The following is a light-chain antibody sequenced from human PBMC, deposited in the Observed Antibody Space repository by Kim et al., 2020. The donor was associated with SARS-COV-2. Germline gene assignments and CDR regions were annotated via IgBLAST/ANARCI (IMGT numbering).Light chain of an antibody. V-gene: IGKV1-39*01. J-gene: IGKJ4*01. CDR2: AAS. Sequence: DIQMTQSPSSLSASVGDRVTITCRASQSISDYLNWYQQKPGKAPKLLIYAASSLQSGVPSRFSGSGSGTDFTLTISSLQPADVATCYCKKGHNATLLTFGGGTKVDIK. CDR3: KKGHNATLLT. CDR1: QSISDY.